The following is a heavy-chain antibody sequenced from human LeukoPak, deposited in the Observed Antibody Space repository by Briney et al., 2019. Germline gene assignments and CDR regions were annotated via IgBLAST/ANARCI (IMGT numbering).Heavy chain of an antibody. D-gene: IGHD1-26*01. CDR1: GGSISNYY. Sequence: PSATLTLTCTVSGGSISNYYWTWLRQPPGKGLEWVGDIYYSGSTYYNPALKSRVTISVDTSKNQFSLKLPSVTAADTAVYYCARLSGSPHPPFDYWGQGTLVTVSS. V-gene: IGHV4-59*08. CDR3: ARLSGSPHPPFDY. J-gene: IGHJ4*02. CDR2: IYYSGST.